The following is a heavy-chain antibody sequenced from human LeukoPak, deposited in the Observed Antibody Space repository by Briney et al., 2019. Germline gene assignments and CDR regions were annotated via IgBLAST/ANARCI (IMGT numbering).Heavy chain of an antibody. CDR2: ISGSGGST. J-gene: IGHJ6*03. CDR3: ASPPQPALYSGSYPNYYYYMDV. Sequence: PGGSVRLSCAASGFTFSSYAMIWARQAPGKAVEWVSAISGSGGSTNYADSVKGRFTISRDKSKNTLYLQMNSLRAEDTAVYYCASPPQPALYSGSYPNYYYYMDVWGKGTTVTVSS. V-gene: IGHV3-23*01. CDR1: GFTFSSYA. D-gene: IGHD1-26*01.